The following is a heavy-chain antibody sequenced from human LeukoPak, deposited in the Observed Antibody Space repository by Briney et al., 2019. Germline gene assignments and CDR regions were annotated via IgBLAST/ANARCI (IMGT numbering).Heavy chain of an antibody. D-gene: IGHD3-22*01. CDR3: ARVSFDTSGHKINFDY. V-gene: IGHV1-8*01. J-gene: IGHJ4*01. CDR2: MNSNSCDA. CDR1: GYSFPSYD. Sequence: SVTVSFKASGYSFPSYDINGVRQATGQGREWMGWMNSNSCDAAYAHKFQGRVTMTRDTSISTAYMELSSLRSEDTAVYYCARVSFDTSGHKINFDYWGHGTLVTVSS.